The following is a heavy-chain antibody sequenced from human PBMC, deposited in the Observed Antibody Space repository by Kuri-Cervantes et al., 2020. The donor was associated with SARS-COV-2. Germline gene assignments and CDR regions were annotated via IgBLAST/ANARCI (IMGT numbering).Heavy chain of an antibody. J-gene: IGHJ4*02. Sequence: ASVKVSCKASGYTFTGYYMHWVRQAPGQGLEWMGWINPNSGGTDYAQKFQGRVTITRNTSISTAYMELSSLRSEDTAVYYCARGTIITDYSSSRHLTLYYFDYWGQGTLVTVSS. V-gene: IGHV1-2*02. D-gene: IGHD6-13*01. CDR3: ARGTIITDYSSSRHLTLYYFDY. CDR1: GYTFTGYY. CDR2: INPNSGGT.